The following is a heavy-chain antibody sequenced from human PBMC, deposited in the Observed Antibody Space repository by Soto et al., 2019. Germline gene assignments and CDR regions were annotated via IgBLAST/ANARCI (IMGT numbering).Heavy chain of an antibody. J-gene: IGHJ6*02. Sequence: SVKVSCKASGGTFSSYTISWVRQAPGQGLEWMGRIIPILGIANYAQKFQGRVTITADKSTSTAYMELSSLRSEDTAVYYCARDLEVVVAATPTSYYYYGMDVWGQGTTVTVSS. V-gene: IGHV1-69*04. CDR1: GGTFSSYT. CDR2: IIPILGIA. CDR3: ARDLEVVVAATPTSYYYYGMDV. D-gene: IGHD2-15*01.